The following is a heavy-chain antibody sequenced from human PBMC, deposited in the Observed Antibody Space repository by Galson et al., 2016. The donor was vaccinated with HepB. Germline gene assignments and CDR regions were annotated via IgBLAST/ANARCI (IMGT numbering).Heavy chain of an antibody. CDR1: GGSISSSSYF. J-gene: IGHJ6*02. Sequence: SETLSLTCTVSGGSISSSSYFWGWVRQPPGKGLEWIGSLYHSGSTHHNPPLYNPSFKSRLTISIDTSKKQFSLKMTSVTAADTAVYYCARLGAGIEVVPAALRGYYFYAMDVWGQGTTVTVSS. CDR3: ARLGAGIEVVPAALRGYYFYAMDV. V-gene: IGHV4-39*01. D-gene: IGHD2-2*02. CDR2: LYHSGST.